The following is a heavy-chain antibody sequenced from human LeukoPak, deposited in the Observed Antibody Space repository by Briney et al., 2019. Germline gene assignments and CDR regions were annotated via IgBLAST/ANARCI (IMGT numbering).Heavy chain of an antibody. CDR3: ARAAPSGDFDY. CDR1: GFTFRTYW. Sequence: GGSLRLSCVASGFTFRTYWMYWVRQAPGKGLEWVSAIGTAGDTYYPGSVKGRFTISRENAKNSLYLQMNSLRAGDTAVYYCARAAPSGDFDYWGQGTLVTVSS. D-gene: IGHD4-17*01. J-gene: IGHJ4*02. CDR2: IGTAGDT. V-gene: IGHV3-13*01.